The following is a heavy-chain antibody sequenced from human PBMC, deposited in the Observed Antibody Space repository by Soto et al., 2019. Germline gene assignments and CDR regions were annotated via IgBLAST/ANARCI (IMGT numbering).Heavy chain of an antibody. CDR3: ARAGFCSTTSCSDAFDI. CDR2: INAGNGNT. Sequence: ASVKVSCKASGYTFTNYAMHWVRQAPGQRPEWMGWINAGNGNTKFSQRFQGRVTITRDTSANIAYMELSSLTSEDTAVYYCARAGFCSTTSCSDAFDIWGQGTMVTVSS. J-gene: IGHJ3*02. V-gene: IGHV1-3*01. D-gene: IGHD2-2*01. CDR1: GYTFTNYA.